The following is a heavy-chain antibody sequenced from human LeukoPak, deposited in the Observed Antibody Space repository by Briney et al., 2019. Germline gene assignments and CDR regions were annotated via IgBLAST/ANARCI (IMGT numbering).Heavy chain of an antibody. CDR1: GFTFSSYW. Sequence: PGGSLRLSCAASGFTFSSYWMSWVRQAPGKGLEWVANIKQDGSGKYYVDSVKGRFTISRDNAKNSLYLQMNSLRAEDTAVYYCARAGRYFDWLSFFDYWGQGTLVTVSS. J-gene: IGHJ4*02. V-gene: IGHV3-7*03. CDR3: ARAGRYFDWLSFFDY. D-gene: IGHD3-9*01. CDR2: IKQDGSGK.